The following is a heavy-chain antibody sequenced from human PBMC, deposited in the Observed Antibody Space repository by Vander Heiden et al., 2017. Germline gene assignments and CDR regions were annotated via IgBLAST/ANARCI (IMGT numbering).Heavy chain of an antibody. D-gene: IGHD6-19*01. Sequence: ELQLMASRGGLVMPGGSLRRSCAASGFTFSSYSMNRARQAPGKGLEWVSSISSSSSYIYYADSVKGRFTISRDNAKNSLYLQMNSLRAEDTAVYYCARKGGSGWYPNWGQGTLVTVSS. CDR3: ARKGGSGWYPN. J-gene: IGHJ4*02. CDR1: GFTFSSYS. V-gene: IGHV3-21*01. CDR2: ISSSSSYI.